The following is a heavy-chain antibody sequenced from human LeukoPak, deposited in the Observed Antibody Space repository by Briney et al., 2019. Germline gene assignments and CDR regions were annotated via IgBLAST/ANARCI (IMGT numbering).Heavy chain of an antibody. D-gene: IGHD2-15*01. Sequence: SETLSLTCAVSGYSISSGYYWGWIRQPPGKGLEWIGSIYHSGSTCYNPSLKGRVTISVDTSKNQFSLKLSSVTAADTAVYYCARVGSCSGGSCYALNWFDPWGQGTLVTVSS. V-gene: IGHV4-38-2*01. CDR2: IYHSGST. CDR1: GYSISSGYY. CDR3: ARVGSCSGGSCYALNWFDP. J-gene: IGHJ5*02.